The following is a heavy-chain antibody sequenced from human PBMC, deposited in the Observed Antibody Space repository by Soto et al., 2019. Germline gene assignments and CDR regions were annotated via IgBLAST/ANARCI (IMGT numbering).Heavy chain of an antibody. D-gene: IGHD3-10*01. CDR2: IIPVFGTT. J-gene: IGHJ4*02. CDR1: GDTFSGYP. V-gene: IGHV1-69*18. CDR3: ARDGGFGELKY. Sequence: QVQLVQSGAELKKPGSSVKVSCKASGDTFSGYPINWGRQAPGEGLEWMGRIIPVFGTTNDAQRFEGRVTFTAEDSTNTAYMELRGLLSEDTAVYYCARDGGFGELKYWGPGTLVTVSS.